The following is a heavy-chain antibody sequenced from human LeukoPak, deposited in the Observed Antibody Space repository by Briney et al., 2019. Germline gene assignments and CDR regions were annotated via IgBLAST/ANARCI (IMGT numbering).Heavy chain of an antibody. CDR2: IKPDGSEA. CDR3: ARDHSYYFDTTGYYYDAFDI. D-gene: IGHD3-22*01. CDR1: GFIFSNYW. J-gene: IGHJ3*02. Sequence: GGSLRFSCAASGFIFSNYWMSWVRQAPGKGLEWVANIKPDGSEAHYVDSVKGRFTISRDNAKNSLYLQMNSLRAEDAAVFYCARDHSYYFDTTGYYYDAFDIWGQGTMVTVSS. V-gene: IGHV3-7*04.